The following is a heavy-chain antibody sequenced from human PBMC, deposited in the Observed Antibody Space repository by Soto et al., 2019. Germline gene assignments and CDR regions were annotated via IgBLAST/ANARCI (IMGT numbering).Heavy chain of an antibody. CDR1: GFAFSTYV. V-gene: IGHV3-48*01. CDR2: INSGSSLI. CDR3: ARTIVGATVRFDY. D-gene: IGHD1-26*01. Sequence: GGSLRLSCAASGFAFSTYVMNWVRQAPGKGLEWVSYINSGSSLIYYADSVRGRFTISRDNAKNLLYLQMDSLRAEDTAVYYCARTIVGATVRFDYWGQGTQVTVSS. J-gene: IGHJ4*02.